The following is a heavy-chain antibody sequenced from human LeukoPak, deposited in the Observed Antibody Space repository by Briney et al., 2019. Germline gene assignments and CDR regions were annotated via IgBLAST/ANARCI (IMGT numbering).Heavy chain of an antibody. CDR1: GFTFSSYA. CDR3: AKDSYYGMDV. Sequence: GGSLRLSCAASGFTFSSYAMHWVRQAPGKGLEWVAVISYDGTEKYYGDSVKGRFTISRDNSKNTLYLQMNSLRAEDTAVYYCAKDSYYGMDVWGQGTTVTVSS. CDR2: ISYDGTEK. J-gene: IGHJ6*02. V-gene: IGHV3-30-3*01.